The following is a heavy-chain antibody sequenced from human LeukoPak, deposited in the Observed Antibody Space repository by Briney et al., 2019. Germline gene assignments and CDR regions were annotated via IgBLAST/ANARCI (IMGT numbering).Heavy chain of an antibody. CDR2: ISGSGGST. CDR3: VKDDIVVVPAAISTEYFQH. J-gene: IGHJ1*01. V-gene: IGHV3-23*01. Sequence: GGSLRLSCAASRFTFSSYAVSWVRQAPGKGLEWVSAISGSGGSTYYADSVKGRFTISRDNSKNTLYLQMNSLRAENTAVYYCVKDDIVVVPAAISTEYFQHWGQGTLVTVSS. CDR1: RFTFSSYA. D-gene: IGHD2-2*01.